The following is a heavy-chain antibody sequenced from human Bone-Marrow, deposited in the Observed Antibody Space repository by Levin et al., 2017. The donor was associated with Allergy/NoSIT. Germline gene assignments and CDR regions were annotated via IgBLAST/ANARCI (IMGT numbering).Heavy chain of an antibody. Sequence: KASETLSLTCTVSGFTFSIYSINWVRQAPGKGLEWVSSISSSGSDMYYVDSVRGRFTISRDNAKNSLTLQMNSLRAEDTAVYYCARGIIGDVRVAHKEAFDIWGQGTMVSVSS. CDR1: GFTFSIYS. CDR3: ARGIIGDVRVAHKEAFDI. D-gene: IGHD2-8*02. J-gene: IGHJ3*02. V-gene: IGHV3-21*01. CDR2: ISSSGSDM.